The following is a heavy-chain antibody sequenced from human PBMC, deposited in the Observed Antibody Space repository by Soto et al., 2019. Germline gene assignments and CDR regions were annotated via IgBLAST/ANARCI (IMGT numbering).Heavy chain of an antibody. CDR1: GFTFSSYA. J-gene: IGHJ6*02. Sequence: QVQLVESGGGVVQPGRSLRLSCAASGFTFSSYAMHWVRQAPGKGLEWVAVISYDGSNKYYADSVKGRFTISRDNSKNTLYLQMNSLRAEDTAVYYCARDPSNWNYRSGPLIDYYYYYGMDVWGQGTTVTVSS. CDR3: ARDPSNWNYRSGPLIDYYYYYGMDV. V-gene: IGHV3-30-3*01. CDR2: ISYDGSNK. D-gene: IGHD1-7*01.